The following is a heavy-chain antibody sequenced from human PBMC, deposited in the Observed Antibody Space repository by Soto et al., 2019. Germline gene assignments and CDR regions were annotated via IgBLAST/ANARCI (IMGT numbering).Heavy chain of an antibody. CDR3: AGEWADFPDF. CDR1: GFTFRSYG. CDR2: ISHDGTYK. J-gene: IGHJ4*02. D-gene: IGHD1-26*01. Sequence: QVQLVESGGGVVQPGRSLRLSCAASGFTFRSYGLYWVRQAPGKGLEWLAVISHDGTYKTYAHSVKGRFTISRDDPKNTLHLQMNSLRPEDTAGYYCAGEWADFPDFWGQGTLVTVSS. V-gene: IGHV3-30-3*01.